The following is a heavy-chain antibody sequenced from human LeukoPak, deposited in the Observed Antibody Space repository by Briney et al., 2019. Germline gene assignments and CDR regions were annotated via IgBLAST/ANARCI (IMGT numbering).Heavy chain of an antibody. V-gene: IGHV3-21*01. Sequence: PGGSLRLSCAASGFTFSTYSMNWVRQAPGRGLEWVSSISSSSKYIYYADSVKGRFTISRDDAKNSLSLQMNSLRAEDTAVCYCARDLDIVVVPASWFYPWGQGTLVTVSS. CDR3: ARDLDIVVVPASWFYP. J-gene: IGHJ5*02. CDR2: ISSSSKYI. D-gene: IGHD2-2*03. CDR1: GFTFSTYS.